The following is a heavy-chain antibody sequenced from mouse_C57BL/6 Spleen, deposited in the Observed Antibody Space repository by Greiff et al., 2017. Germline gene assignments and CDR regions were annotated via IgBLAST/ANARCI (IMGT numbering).Heavy chain of an antibody. CDR3: ASSYGNYFSYAMDD. CDR2: ISSGSSTI. Sequence: EVKLVESGGGLVKPGGSLKLSCAASGFTFSDYGMHWVRQAPEKGLEWVAYISSGSSTIYYADTVKGRFTISRDNAKNTLFLQMTSLRSEDTAMYYCASSYGNYFSYAMDDGGQGTSVTVSS. CDR1: GFTFSDYG. D-gene: IGHD2-1*01. J-gene: IGHJ4*01. V-gene: IGHV5-17*01.